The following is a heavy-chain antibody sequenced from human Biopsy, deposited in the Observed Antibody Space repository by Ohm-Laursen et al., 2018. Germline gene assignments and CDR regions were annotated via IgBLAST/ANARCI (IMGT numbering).Heavy chain of an antibody. CDR2: NIPILGTG. V-gene: IGHV1-69*06. D-gene: IGHD3-9*01. Sequence: ASVKVSCKVSGYALVELSMHWVRQAPGQGLEWLGGNIPILGTGNYAQKFQDRVTVAADTSTSTATMELRSLRSDDTAVYYCATKLTGYFHHWGQGTLVIVSS. CDR1: GYALVELS. CDR3: ATKLTGYFHH. J-gene: IGHJ1*01.